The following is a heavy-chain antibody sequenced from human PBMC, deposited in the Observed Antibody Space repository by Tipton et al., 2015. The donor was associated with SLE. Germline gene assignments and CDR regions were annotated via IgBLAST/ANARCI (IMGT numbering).Heavy chain of an antibody. Sequence: TLSLTCTVSNGSINNYYWNWIRQPPGKGLEFIGYIHYSGTTIYNPSLESRVTLSVDTSKNQFYLKLNSVTAADTAFYYCARADFGEPLFDNWGQGTLVTVSS. CDR3: ARADFGEPLFDN. V-gene: IGHV4-59*07. J-gene: IGHJ4*02. D-gene: IGHD3-10*01. CDR2: IHYSGTT. CDR1: NGSINNYY.